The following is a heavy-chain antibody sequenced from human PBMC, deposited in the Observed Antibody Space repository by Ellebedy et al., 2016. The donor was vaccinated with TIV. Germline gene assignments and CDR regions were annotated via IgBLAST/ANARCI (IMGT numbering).Heavy chain of an antibody. CDR3: ARRDVQTPAEYFQH. V-gene: IGHV4-59*12. CDR2: IYYSGST. Sequence: MPSETLSLTCTVSGGSISSYYWSWIRQPPGKGLEWIGYIYYSGSTNYNPSLKSRVTISVDTSKNQFSLKLSSVTAADTAVYYCARRDVQTPAEYFQHWGQGTLVTVSS. J-gene: IGHJ1*01. D-gene: IGHD6-6*01. CDR1: GGSISSYY.